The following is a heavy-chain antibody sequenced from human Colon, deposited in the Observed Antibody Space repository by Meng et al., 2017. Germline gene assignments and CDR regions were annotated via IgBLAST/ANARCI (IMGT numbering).Heavy chain of an antibody. D-gene: IGHD6-19*01. CDR2: IYPGNGNT. Sequence: ASVKVSCKASGYSFTNYALHWVRQAPGQRLEWMGWIYPGNGNTKYSQKFQGRVTLTRDTSATTVYMELSGLRSEDTAVYYCARITVAGLGRFFDYWGQGTLVTGSS. V-gene: IGHV1-3*01. CDR1: GYSFTNYA. J-gene: IGHJ4*02. CDR3: ARITVAGLGRFFDY.